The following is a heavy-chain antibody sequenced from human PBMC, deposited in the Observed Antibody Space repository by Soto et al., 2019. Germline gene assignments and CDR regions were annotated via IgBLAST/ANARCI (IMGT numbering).Heavy chain of an antibody. CDR3: ARDWAAAGPFDY. V-gene: IGHV1-18*01. Sequence: QVQLVQSGAEVKKPGASVKVSCKSSGYTFTSYGISWVRQAPGQGLEWMGWISADHGNTNYAQKLQGRVTMTTDTTTSTAYMEPRSLRSDDTAVYYGARDWAAAGPFDYWGQGTLVTVAS. CDR2: ISADHGNT. D-gene: IGHD6-13*01. CDR1: GYTFTSYG. J-gene: IGHJ4*02.